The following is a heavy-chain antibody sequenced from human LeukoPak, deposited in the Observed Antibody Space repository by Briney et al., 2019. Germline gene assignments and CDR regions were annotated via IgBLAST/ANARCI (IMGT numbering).Heavy chain of an antibody. J-gene: IGHJ4*02. CDR1: GFTFSDYA. CDR2: ISSSSSTI. D-gene: IGHD3-10*01. Sequence: PGGSLRLSCAASGFTFSDYAMNWVRQAPGKGLEWVSYISSSSSTIYYADSVKGRFTIFRDNAKNSLYLQMNSLRAEDTAVYYCASSGPSPPGFGEYYFDYWGQGTLVTVSS. CDR3: ASSGPSPPGFGEYYFDY. V-gene: IGHV3-48*04.